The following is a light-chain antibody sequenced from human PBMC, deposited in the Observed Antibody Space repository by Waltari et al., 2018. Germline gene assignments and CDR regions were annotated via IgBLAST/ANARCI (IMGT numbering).Light chain of an antibody. CDR1: QTASTIA. Sequence: EIVLTQSPGTLSLSPGDRATLSCRASQTASTIALSWYQQKPGQAPRVLIYSTYNRATGIPDRFSGSGSGTDFTLTINRLAPEDFAMYYCQQYDGIVVTFGGGTKVEI. J-gene: IGKJ4*01. CDR3: QQYDGIVVT. V-gene: IGKV3-20*01. CDR2: STY.